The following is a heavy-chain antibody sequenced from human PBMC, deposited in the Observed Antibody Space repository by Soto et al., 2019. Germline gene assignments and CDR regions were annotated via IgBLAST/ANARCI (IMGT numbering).Heavy chain of an antibody. V-gene: IGHV1-3*01. J-gene: IGHJ3*02. CDR3: ARETLWFGELLRGWHDAFDI. Sequence: ASVKVSCKASGYTFTSYAMHWVRQAPGQRLEWMGWINAGNGNTKYSQKFQGRVTITRDTSASTAYMELSSLRSEDTAVYYCARETLWFGELLRGWHDAFDIWGQGTMVTVSS. D-gene: IGHD3-10*01. CDR2: INAGNGNT. CDR1: GYTFTSYA.